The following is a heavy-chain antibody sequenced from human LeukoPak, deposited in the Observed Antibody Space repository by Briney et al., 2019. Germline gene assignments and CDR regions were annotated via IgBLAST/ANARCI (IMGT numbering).Heavy chain of an antibody. CDR2: IYRGGST. CDR1: GFTVSSNY. J-gene: IGHJ4*02. CDR3: AKSIRFLEWLLN. D-gene: IGHD3-3*01. V-gene: IGHV3-53*01. Sequence: GGSLRLSCAASGFTVSSNYMTWVRQAPGKGLKRVSVIYRGGSTYYADSVKGRFTISRDNSKNTLYLQMNSLRAEDTAVYYCAKSIRFLEWLLNWGQGTLVTVSS.